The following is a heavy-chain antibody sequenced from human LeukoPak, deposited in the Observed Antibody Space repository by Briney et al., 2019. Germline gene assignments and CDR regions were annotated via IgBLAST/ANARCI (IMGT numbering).Heavy chain of an antibody. D-gene: IGHD2-21*02. J-gene: IGHJ4*02. Sequence: SETLSLTCTVSGGSSSSYYWSWIRQPPGKGLEWIGYIYTSGSTNYNPSLKSRVTISVDTSKNQFSLKLSSVTAADTALYYCATLRGASTAVFDSWGQGALVTVSS. CDR3: ATLRGASTAVFDS. CDR1: GGSSSSYY. CDR2: IYTSGST. V-gene: IGHV4-4*09.